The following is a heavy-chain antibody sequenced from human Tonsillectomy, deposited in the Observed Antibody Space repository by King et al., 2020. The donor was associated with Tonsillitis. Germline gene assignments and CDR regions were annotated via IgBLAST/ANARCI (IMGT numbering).Heavy chain of an antibody. CDR3: ARVYSNYYYYYMDV. J-gene: IGHJ6*03. V-gene: IGHV3-33*08. CDR1: GFTFSSYG. CDR2: IWYDGSNK. Sequence: VQLVGSGGGVVQPGRSLRLSCAASGFTFSSYGMHWVRQAPGKGLEWVAVIWYDGSNKYYADSVKGRFTISRDNSKNTLYLQMNSLRAEDTAVYYCARVYSNYYYYYMDVWGKGTTVTVSS. D-gene: IGHD4-11*01.